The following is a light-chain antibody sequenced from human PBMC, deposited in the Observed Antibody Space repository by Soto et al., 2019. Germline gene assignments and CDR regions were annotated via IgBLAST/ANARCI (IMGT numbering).Light chain of an antibody. V-gene: IGKV1-8*01. Sequence: AIRMTQSPSSLSASAGDRVAIACRASQDVGRYLAWYQQKPGQAPKLLIYGASTLQSGVPSRFSGGGSGTDFTLTICCLQSEDFATYYCQHYKTYPWTFGQGTKVEIK. CDR2: GAS. J-gene: IGKJ1*01. CDR3: QHYKTYPWT. CDR1: QDVGRY.